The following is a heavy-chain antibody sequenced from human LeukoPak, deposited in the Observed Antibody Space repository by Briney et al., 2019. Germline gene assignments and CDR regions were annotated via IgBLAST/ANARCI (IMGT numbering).Heavy chain of an antibody. CDR3: ARALTVTTSGRVGVFDY. CDR1: GYTFTSYY. D-gene: IGHD4-17*01. Sequence: ASVKVTCKASGYTFTSYYMHWVRQAPGQGLEWMGIINPSGGSTSYAQKFQGRVTMTRDTSTSTVYMELSSLRSEDTAVYYCARALTVTTSGRVGVFDYWGQGTLVTVSS. J-gene: IGHJ4*02. V-gene: IGHV1-46*01. CDR2: INPSGGST.